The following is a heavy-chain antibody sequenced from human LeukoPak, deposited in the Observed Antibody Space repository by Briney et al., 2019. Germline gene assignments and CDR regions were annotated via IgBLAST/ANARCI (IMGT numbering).Heavy chain of an antibody. J-gene: IGHJ5*02. Sequence: GASVKVSCKASGYTFTSYYMHWVRQAPGQGLEWMGIINPSGGSTRYAQKFQGRVTMTRDTPTSTVYMELSSLRSEDTAVYYCARDNSVGDIAWWFDPWGQGTLVTVSS. D-gene: IGHD3-16*02. CDR1: GYTFTSYY. CDR2: INPSGGST. CDR3: ARDNSVGDIAWWFDP. V-gene: IGHV1-46*01.